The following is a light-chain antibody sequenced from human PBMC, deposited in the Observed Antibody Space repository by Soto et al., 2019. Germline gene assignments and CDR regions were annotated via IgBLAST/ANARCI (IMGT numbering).Light chain of an antibody. Sequence: NFMLTQPHSVSESPGKTVTISCTRSSGSIASKYVQWFQQRPGSAPTAVIYEDNQRPSGVPDRFSGSIDSSSNSASLTISGLKTEDEAGYYCQSYDSTNRVFGGGTQLTVL. V-gene: IGLV6-57*03. CDR1: SGSIASKY. CDR3: QSYDSTNRV. CDR2: EDN. J-gene: IGLJ3*02.